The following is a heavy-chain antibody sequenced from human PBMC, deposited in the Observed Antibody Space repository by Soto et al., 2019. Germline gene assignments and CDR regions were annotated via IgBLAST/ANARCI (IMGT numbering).Heavy chain of an antibody. CDR3: ARVFDAYYYYYGMDV. Sequence: EVQLVESGGGLVKPGGSLRLSCAASGFTFSSYSMNWVRQAPGKGLEWVSSISSSSSYIYYADSVKGRFTISRDNAKNSLYLQMNSLTAEDTAVYYCARVFDAYYYYYGMDVWGQGTTVTVSS. CDR1: GFTFSSYS. CDR2: ISSSSSYI. V-gene: IGHV3-21*01. J-gene: IGHJ6*02.